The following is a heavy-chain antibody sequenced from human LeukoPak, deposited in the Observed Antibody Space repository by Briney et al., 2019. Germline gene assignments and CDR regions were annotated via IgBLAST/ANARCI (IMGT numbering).Heavy chain of an antibody. CDR2: INPDGTII. CDR3: AKDLSWNTADR. CDR1: GFTYTDYW. Sequence: GGSLRLSCVGSGFTYTDYWMHWFRQAPGKGPVWVSRINPDGTIIDYADSVKGRFSISRDNAKDLLYLQMNGLRADDTAVYYCAKDLSWNTADRWGQGILVTVSS. V-gene: IGHV3-74*01. D-gene: IGHD5-18*01. J-gene: IGHJ5*02.